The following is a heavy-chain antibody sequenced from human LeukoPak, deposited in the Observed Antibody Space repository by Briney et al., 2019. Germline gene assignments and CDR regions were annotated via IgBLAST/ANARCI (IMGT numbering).Heavy chain of an antibody. V-gene: IGHV3-48*04. D-gene: IGHD2-21*02. Sequence: GGSLRLSCAASGFTFSSYSMNWVRQAPGKGLEWVSYISSSSSTIYYADSVKGRFTISRDNAKNSLYLQMNSLRAEDTAVYYCTARDCGGDCSPYYYYGMDVWGQGTTVTVSS. CDR1: GFTFSSYS. J-gene: IGHJ6*02. CDR2: ISSSSSTI. CDR3: TARDCGGDCSPYYYYGMDV.